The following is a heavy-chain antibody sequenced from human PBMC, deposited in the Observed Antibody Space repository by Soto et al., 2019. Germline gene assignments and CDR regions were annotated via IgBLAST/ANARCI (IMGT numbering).Heavy chain of an antibody. V-gene: IGHV3-15*01. CDR3: TTDTSGAGTTLGDYYYMDV. Sequence: GGSLRLSCAASGFTFSNAWMSWVRQAPGKGLEWVGRIKSKTDGGTTDYAAPVKGRFTISRDDSKNTLYLQMNSLKTEDTAVYYCTTDTSGAGTTLGDYYYMDVWGKGTTVTVSS. CDR2: IKSKTDGGTT. J-gene: IGHJ6*03. D-gene: IGHD1-1*01. CDR1: GFTFSNAW.